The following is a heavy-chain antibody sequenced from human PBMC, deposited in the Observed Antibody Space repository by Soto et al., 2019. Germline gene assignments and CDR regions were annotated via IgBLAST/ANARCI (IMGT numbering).Heavy chain of an antibody. Sequence: XTRPLPSAASGXALNDGYYWAWFLQPPVKGLEWIGSVYRTGSAIYNPSLESRVPISVYTSKNEFFLRLTSVTAADTAGYYCARVYSKNWHWFDPGCRGILATVSA. J-gene: IGHJ5*02. CDR2: VYRTGSA. V-gene: IGHV4-38-2*01. CDR1: GXALNDGYY. CDR3: ARVYSKNWHWFDP. D-gene: IGHD4-4*01.